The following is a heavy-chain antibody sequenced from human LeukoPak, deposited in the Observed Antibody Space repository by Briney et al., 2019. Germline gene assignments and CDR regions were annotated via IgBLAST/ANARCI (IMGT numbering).Heavy chain of an antibody. CDR2: IYYSGST. J-gene: IGHJ3*02. V-gene: IGHV4-39*01. Sequence: PSETLSLTCTVSGGSISSSSYYWGWIRQPPGKGLEWIGSIYYSGSTYYNPSLKSRVTISVDTSKNQFSLKLSSVTAADTAVYYCARRFLEWSGAFDIWGQGTMVTVSS. CDR3: ARRFLEWSGAFDI. CDR1: GGSISSSSYY. D-gene: IGHD3-3*01.